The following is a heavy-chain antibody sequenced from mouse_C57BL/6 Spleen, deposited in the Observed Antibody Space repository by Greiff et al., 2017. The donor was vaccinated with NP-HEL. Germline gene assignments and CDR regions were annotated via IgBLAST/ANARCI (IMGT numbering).Heavy chain of an antibody. CDR2: ISDGGSYT. CDR3: ARVGYPYYYAMDY. D-gene: IGHD2-14*01. J-gene: IGHJ4*01. V-gene: IGHV5-4*03. Sequence: EVNVVESGGGLVKPGGSLKLSCAASGFTFSSYAMSWVRQTPEKRLEWVATISDGGSYTYYPDNVKGRFTISRDNAKNNLYLQMSHLKSEDTAMYYCARVGYPYYYAMDYWGQGTSVTVSS. CDR1: GFTFSSYA.